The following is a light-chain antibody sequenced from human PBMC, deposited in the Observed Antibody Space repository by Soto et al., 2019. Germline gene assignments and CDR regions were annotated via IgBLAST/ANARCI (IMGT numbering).Light chain of an antibody. CDR2: RHN. CDR3: AAWDDSLSGRV. J-gene: IGLJ3*02. CDR1: SSNIGSNY. Sequence: QSVLTQQPSASGTPGQRVTISCSGSSSNIGSNYVYWYQQLPGPDPKLLIYRHNQRPSGVPDRFSGSKSGTSASLAISVLRSEDEADYYCAAWDDSLSGRVFGGGTKLTVL. V-gene: IGLV1-47*01.